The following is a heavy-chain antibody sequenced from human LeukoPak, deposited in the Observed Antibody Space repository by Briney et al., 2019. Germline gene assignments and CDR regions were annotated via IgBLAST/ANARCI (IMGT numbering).Heavy chain of an antibody. CDR3: ARAQYRIQLWP. D-gene: IGHD5-18*01. CDR1: GGSISSGDYY. V-gene: IGHV4-30-4*08. J-gene: IGHJ1*01. CDR2: IYYSGSN. Sequence: SETLSLTCTVSGGSISSGDYYWSWIRQPPGKGLEWIGYIYYSGSNYYNPSLKSRVTISVDTSKNQFSLKLSSVTAADTAVYYCARAQYRIQLWPWGQGTLVTVSS.